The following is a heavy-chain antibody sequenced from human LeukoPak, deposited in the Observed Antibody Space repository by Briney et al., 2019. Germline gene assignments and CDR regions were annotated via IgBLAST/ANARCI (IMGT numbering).Heavy chain of an antibody. CDR2: IYTSGST. CDR3: AKERDKQQLVYDY. J-gene: IGHJ4*02. Sequence: SETLSLTCTVSGGSIRSYYWSWIRQPAGKGLEWIGRIYTSGSTNYNPSLKSRVTMSVDTSKNQCSLKLSSVTAADTAVYYCAKERDKQQLVYDYWGQGTLVTVSS. V-gene: IGHV4-4*07. D-gene: IGHD6-13*01. CDR1: GGSIRSYY.